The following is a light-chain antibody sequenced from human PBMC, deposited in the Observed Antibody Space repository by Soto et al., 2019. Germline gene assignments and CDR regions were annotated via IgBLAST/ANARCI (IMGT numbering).Light chain of an antibody. CDR2: GNS. V-gene: IGLV1-40*01. J-gene: IGLJ1*01. CDR3: PSYDSSLSGLV. Sequence: QSVLTQPPSVSGAPGQRVTISCTGSSSNIGAGYDVHWYQQLPGTAPKLLIYGNSNRPSGVPDRFSGSKSGTSASLAITGLQDEDGEDYYCPSYDSSLSGLVFGTGTKLT. CDR1: SSNIGAGYD.